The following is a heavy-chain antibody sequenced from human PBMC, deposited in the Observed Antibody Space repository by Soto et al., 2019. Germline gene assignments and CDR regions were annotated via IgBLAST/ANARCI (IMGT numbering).Heavy chain of an antibody. CDR2: ISGTGGRT. CDR3: AKTRTAVMVGETYDY. V-gene: IGHV3-23*01. D-gene: IGHD2-15*01. CDR1: GFTFSRYA. Sequence: VQLLASGGGLVQPGGSLRRSCAASGFTFSRYARAWVRHAPGTGLEWVSTISGTGGRTYYADSVKGRFTISRDSSKNTLYVHMNTLRAEDTEVYYCAKTRTAVMVGETYDYWGQGTLVNVSS. J-gene: IGHJ4*02.